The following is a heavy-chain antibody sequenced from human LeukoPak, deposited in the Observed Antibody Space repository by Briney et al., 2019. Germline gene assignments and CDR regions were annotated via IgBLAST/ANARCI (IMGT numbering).Heavy chain of an antibody. Sequence: GGSLRLSCAASGFTFNTYSMNWVRQAPGKGLGWISFISSSTSTIYYADSVKGRFTISRDNAKNSLYLQMNSLRAEDTAVYYCARVRSYYDSSGYPTSFFDYWGQGTLVAVSS. J-gene: IGHJ4*02. D-gene: IGHD3-22*01. V-gene: IGHV3-48*04. CDR3: ARVRSYYDSSGYPTSFFDY. CDR2: ISSSTSTI. CDR1: GFTFNTYS.